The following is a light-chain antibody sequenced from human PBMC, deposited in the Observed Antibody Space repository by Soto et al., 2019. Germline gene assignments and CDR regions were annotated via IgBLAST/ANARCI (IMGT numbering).Light chain of an antibody. V-gene: IGKV3-11*01. CDR1: QSVSSR. CDR3: QHRSIWPVS. Sequence: EIVLTQSPVTLSLSPVERATLSCRASQSVSSRLAWYQQKPGQAPRLLIYDVSNRATGIPARFSGSGSGTDFTLTISGLEPEDFAVYYCQHRSIWPVSFGQGTRLEIK. J-gene: IGKJ5*01. CDR2: DVS.